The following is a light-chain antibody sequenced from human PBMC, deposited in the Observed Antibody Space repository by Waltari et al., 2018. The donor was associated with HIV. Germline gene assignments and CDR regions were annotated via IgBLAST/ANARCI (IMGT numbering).Light chain of an antibody. V-gene: IGLV2-14*01. Sequence: HSALTQPASVSGSPGQSITISCTGPTSDISDFNFVSCYQQSPGRAPKLIIFEVYSRPSGISDRFSGSKSGVTASLTISALRAEDEADYFCSSYSARGFVVFGGGTKVTVL. CDR3: SSYSARGFVV. J-gene: IGLJ3*02. CDR1: TSDISDFNF. CDR2: EVY.